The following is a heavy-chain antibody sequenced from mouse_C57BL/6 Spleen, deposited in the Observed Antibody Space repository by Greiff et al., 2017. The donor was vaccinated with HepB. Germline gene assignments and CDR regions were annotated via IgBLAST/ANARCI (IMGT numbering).Heavy chain of an antibody. CDR2: IYPNSGGT. J-gene: IGHJ2*01. CDR3: ARSGLLRSYFDY. CDR1: GYTFTSYW. D-gene: IGHD1-1*01. V-gene: IGHV1-72*01. Sequence: QVQLQQPGAELVKPGASVKLSCKASGYTFTSYWMHWVKQRPGRGLEWIGRIYPNSGGTKYNEKFKSKATLTVDKPSSTAYMQLSSLTSEDSAVYYCARSGLLRSYFDYWGQGTTLTVSS.